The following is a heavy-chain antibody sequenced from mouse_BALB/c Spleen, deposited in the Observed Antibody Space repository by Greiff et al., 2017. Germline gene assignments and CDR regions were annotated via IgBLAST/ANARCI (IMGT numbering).Heavy chain of an antibody. CDR2: ISYSGST. Sequence: EVQLVESGPGLVKPSQSLSLTCTVTGYSITSDYAWNWIRQFPGNKLEWMGYISYSGSTSYNPSLKSRISITRDTSKNQFFLQLNSVTTEDTATYYCARSRASGDGTWFAYWGQGTLVTVSA. CDR1: GYSITSDYA. CDR3: ARSRASGDGTWFAY. V-gene: IGHV3-2*02. D-gene: IGHD1-2*01. J-gene: IGHJ3*01.